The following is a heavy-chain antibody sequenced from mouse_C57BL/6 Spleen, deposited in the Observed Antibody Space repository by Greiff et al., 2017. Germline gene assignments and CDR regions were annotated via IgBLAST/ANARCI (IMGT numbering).Heavy chain of an antibody. J-gene: IGHJ1*03. CDR3: ARRWLLRTSHWYFDV. Sequence: QVQLQQPGAELVKPGASVKLSCKASGYTFTSYWMQWVKQRPGQGLEWIGEIDPSDSYTNYNQKFKGKATLTVDTSSITAYMQLSSLTSEDSAVYYCARRWLLRTSHWYFDVWGTGTTVTVSS. D-gene: IGHD2-3*01. CDR2: IDPSDSYT. V-gene: IGHV1-50*01. CDR1: GYTFTSYW.